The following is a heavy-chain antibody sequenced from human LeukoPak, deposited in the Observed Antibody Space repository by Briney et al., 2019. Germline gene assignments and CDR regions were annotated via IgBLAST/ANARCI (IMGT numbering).Heavy chain of an antibody. J-gene: IGHJ4*02. CDR2: IKQDGSEK. D-gene: IGHD3-9*01. Sequence: GGSLRLSCVASGLTFSSRDWMTWVRQAPGKGLEWVANIKQDGSEKYYVDSVKGRFTISRDNAKNSVDLQMNSLRTEDTAVYYCARGSQYNILTGFIVGAMDDFDYWGQGTLVTVSS. CDR3: ARGSQYNILTGFIVGAMDDFDY. CDR1: GLTFSSRDW. V-gene: IGHV3-7*01.